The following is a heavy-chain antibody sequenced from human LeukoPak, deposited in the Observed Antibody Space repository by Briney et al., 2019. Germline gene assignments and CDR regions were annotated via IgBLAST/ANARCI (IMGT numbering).Heavy chain of an antibody. Sequence: PSETLSLTCTVSGDSISNSRHYWSWIRQPAGKGLEWIGRIYPSGNTNYNPSLKSRVTISVDTSKNQFSLKLSSVTAADTAVYYCARRVVVAAYDAFDIWGQGTMVTVSS. V-gene: IGHV4-61*02. J-gene: IGHJ3*02. D-gene: IGHD2-15*01. CDR3: ARRVVVAAYDAFDI. CDR1: GDSISNSRHY. CDR2: IYPSGNT.